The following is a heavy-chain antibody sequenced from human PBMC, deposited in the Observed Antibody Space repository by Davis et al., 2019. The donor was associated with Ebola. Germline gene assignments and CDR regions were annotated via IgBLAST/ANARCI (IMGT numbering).Heavy chain of an antibody. V-gene: IGHV3-73*01. CDR3: ARVLVLPKGYYYGMDV. D-gene: IGHD4/OR15-4a*01. J-gene: IGHJ6*02. Sequence: GESLKISCAASGFTFSGSAMHRVRQASGKGLEWVGRIRSKANSYATAYAASVKGRFTISRDNAKNSLYLQMNSLRGEDTAVYYCARVLVLPKGYYYGMDVWGQGTTVTVSS. CDR1: GFTFSGSA. CDR2: IRSKANSYAT.